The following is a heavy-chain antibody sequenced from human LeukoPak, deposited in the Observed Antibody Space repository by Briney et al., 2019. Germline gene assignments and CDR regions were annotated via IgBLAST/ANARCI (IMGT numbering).Heavy chain of an antibody. J-gene: IGHJ5*02. CDR3: ARVGCSSTSCYTGWFDP. CDR1: GFTFSSYA. Sequence: GGSLRLSCAASGFTFSSYAMSWVRQAPGKGLEWVSSISSSSSYIYYADSVKGRFTISRDNAKNSLYLQMNSLRAEDTAVYYCARVGCSSTSCYTGWFDPWGQGTLVTVSS. D-gene: IGHD2-2*02. CDR2: ISSSSSYI. V-gene: IGHV3-21*01.